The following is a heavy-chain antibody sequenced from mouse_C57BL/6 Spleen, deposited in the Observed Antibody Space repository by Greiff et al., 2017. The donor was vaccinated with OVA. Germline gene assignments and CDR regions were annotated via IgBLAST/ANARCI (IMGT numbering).Heavy chain of an antibody. V-gene: IGHV1-66*01. Sequence: QVQLQQSGPELVKPGASVKISCKASGYSFTSYYIHWVKQRPGQGLEWIGWIYPGSGNTKYNEKFKGKATLTADTSSSTAYMQLSSLTSEDSAVYYCARGLDYEYYFDYWGQGTTLTVSS. J-gene: IGHJ2*01. CDR1: GYSFTSYY. D-gene: IGHD2-4*01. CDR3: ARGLDYEYYFDY. CDR2: IYPGSGNT.